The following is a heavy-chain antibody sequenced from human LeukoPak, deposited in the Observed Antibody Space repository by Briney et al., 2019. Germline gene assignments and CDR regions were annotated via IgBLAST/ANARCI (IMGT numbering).Heavy chain of an antibody. Sequence: GASVKVSCKASGYTFTSYDINWVRQATGQGLEWMGWMNPNSGNTGYAQKFQGRVTMTRNTSISTAYMELSSLRSEDTAVYYCAREGYCGGGSCYPSWFDPWAQGPRVTVSS. CDR3: AREGYCGGGSCYPSWFDP. V-gene: IGHV1-8*01. CDR1: GYTFTSYD. CDR2: MNPNSGNT. J-gene: IGHJ5*02. D-gene: IGHD2-15*01.